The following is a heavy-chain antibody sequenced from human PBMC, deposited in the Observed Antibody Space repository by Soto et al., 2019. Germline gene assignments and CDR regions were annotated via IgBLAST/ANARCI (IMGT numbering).Heavy chain of an antibody. V-gene: IGHV3-21*01. CDR1: GFTFSSYS. D-gene: IGHD4-17*01. Sequence: PGGSLRLSCAASGFTFSSYSMNWVRQAPGKGLEWVSSISSSSSYIYYADSVKGRFTISRDNAKNSLYLQMNSLRAEDTAVYYCARDPPDYYGDSVRAYFDYWGQGTLVTVS. CDR3: ARDPPDYYGDSVRAYFDY. J-gene: IGHJ4*02. CDR2: ISSSSSYI.